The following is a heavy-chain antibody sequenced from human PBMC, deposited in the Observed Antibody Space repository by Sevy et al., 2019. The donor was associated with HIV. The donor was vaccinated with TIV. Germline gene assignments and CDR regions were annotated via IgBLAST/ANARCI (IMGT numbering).Heavy chain of an antibody. Sequence: GGSLRLSCAASGFSFRNYWMQWVRQAPGKGLVWVSRISFDGSTTTYADSVKGRFTISRDNAKNTLYLQMNSLRAEDTAVYYCAREVGRGHDYWGQGTLVTVSS. CDR2: ISFDGSTT. J-gene: IGHJ4*02. V-gene: IGHV3-74*01. D-gene: IGHD1-26*01. CDR3: AREVGRGHDY. CDR1: GFSFRNYW.